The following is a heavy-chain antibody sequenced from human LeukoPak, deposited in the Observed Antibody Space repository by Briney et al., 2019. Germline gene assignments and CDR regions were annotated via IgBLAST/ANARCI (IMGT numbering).Heavy chain of an antibody. CDR1: GGSISSSSYY. CDR2: IYYSGST. V-gene: IGHV4-39*01. J-gene: IGHJ4*02. CDR3: ARHFDYSFDY. Sequence: SETLSLTCTVSGGSISSSSYYWGWIRQPPGKGLEWIGSIYYSGSTYYNPSLKSRVTISVDTSKNQLSLRLSSVTAADTAVYYCARHFDYSFDYWGQGTLVTVSS.